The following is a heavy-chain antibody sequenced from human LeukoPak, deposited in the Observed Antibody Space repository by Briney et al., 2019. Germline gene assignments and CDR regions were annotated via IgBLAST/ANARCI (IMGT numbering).Heavy chain of an antibody. CDR3: ARDGSGYANFDY. CDR2: ISSSSSYI. D-gene: IGHD5-12*01. CDR1: GFTFSSYS. V-gene: IGHV3-21*01. J-gene: IGHJ4*02. Sequence: RSGGSLRLSCAASGFTFSSYSMNWVRQAPGKGLEWVSSISSSSSYIYYADSVKGRFTISRDNAKNSLYLQMNSLRAEDTAVYYCARDGSGYANFDYWGQGTLVTVSS.